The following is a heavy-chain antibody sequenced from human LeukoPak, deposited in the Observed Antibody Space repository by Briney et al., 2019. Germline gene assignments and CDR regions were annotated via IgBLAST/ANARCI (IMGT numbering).Heavy chain of an antibody. J-gene: IGHJ4*02. CDR3: ASALWEVRGVLIPPDY. Sequence: RASVKVSCKASGGTFSSYAISWVRQAPGQGLEWMGRIIPIFGTANYAQKFQGRVTITTDESTSTAYMEPSSLTSEDTAVYYCASALWEVRGVLIPPDYWGQGTLVTVSS. D-gene: IGHD3-10*01. CDR2: IIPIFGTA. CDR1: GGTFSSYA. V-gene: IGHV1-69*05.